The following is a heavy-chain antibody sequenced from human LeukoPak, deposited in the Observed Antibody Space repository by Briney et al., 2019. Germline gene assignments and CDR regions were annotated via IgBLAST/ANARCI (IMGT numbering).Heavy chain of an antibody. V-gene: IGHV1-8*01. J-gene: IGHJ3*02. D-gene: IGHD4-17*01. CDR1: GYTFTSYD. CDR2: MNPNSGNT. Sequence: ASVKVSCMASGYTFTSYDINWVRRATGQGLEWMGWMNPNSGNTGYAQKFQGRVTMTRNTSISTAYMELSSLRSEDTAVYYCARSPTFSYGDYVSDAFDIWGQGTMVTVSS. CDR3: ARSPTFSYGDYVSDAFDI.